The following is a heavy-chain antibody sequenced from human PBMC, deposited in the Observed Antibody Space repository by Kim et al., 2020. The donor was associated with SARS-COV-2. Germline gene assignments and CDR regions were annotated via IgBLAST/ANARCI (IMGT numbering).Heavy chain of an antibody. CDR1: GFTFSSYA. D-gene: IGHD3-10*01. J-gene: IGHJ4*02. CDR2: ISGSGGST. Sequence: GGSLRLSCAASGFTFSSYAMSWVRQAPGKGLEWVSAISGSGGSTYYADSVKGRFTISRDNSKNTLYLQMNSLRAEDTTVYYCAKDAYYYGSGSNYYFDYWGQGTLVTVSS. CDR3: AKDAYYYGSGSNYYFDY. V-gene: IGHV3-23*01.